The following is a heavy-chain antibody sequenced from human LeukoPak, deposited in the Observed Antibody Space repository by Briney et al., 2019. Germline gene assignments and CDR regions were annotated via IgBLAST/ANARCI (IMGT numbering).Heavy chain of an antibody. CDR1: GGTFSSYA. J-gene: IGHJ3*02. D-gene: IGHD6-13*01. V-gene: IGHV1-69*13. CDR2: IIPIFGTA. CDR3: AREIAEYDAFDI. Sequence: SVKVSCKASGGTFSSYAISWVRQAPGQGLEWMGGIIPIFGTANYAQKFQGRVTITADESTSTACMELSSLRSEDTAVYYCAREIAEYDAFDIWGQGTMVTVSS.